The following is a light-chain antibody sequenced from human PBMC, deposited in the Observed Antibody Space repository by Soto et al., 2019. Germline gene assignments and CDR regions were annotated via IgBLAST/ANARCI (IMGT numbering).Light chain of an antibody. CDR2: EGS. Sequence: QSALTQPASVSGSPGQSITISCNGTSSDIGSYNLVSWYQQHPGKAPKLMIYEGSKRPSGVSNRFSGSKSGNTASLTISGLQAEDEADYYCCSFAGSGTIFSGGTKLTVL. J-gene: IGLJ2*01. V-gene: IGLV2-23*01. CDR1: SSDIGSYNL. CDR3: CSFAGSGTI.